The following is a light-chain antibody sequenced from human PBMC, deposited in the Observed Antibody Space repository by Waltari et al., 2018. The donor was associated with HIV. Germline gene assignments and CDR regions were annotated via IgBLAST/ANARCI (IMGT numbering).Light chain of an antibody. Sequence: EIVLTQSPDTLSLSPGERATLSCRASQTVSSSYLAWYRQKPGQTPRLLIYAAYSRATGVPDRVSGGGSGTDFTLTISSLEPEDFAVYYCQHYGDSLTFGQGTKVEIK. J-gene: IGKJ2*01. V-gene: IGKV3-20*01. CDR3: QHYGDSLT. CDR2: AAY. CDR1: QTVSSSY.